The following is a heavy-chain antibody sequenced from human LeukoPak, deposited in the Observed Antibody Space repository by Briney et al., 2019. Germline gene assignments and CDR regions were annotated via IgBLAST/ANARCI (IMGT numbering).Heavy chain of an antibody. CDR2: ISGSGGST. J-gene: IGHJ5*02. V-gene: IGHV3-23*01. CDR1: GFTFSSYA. D-gene: IGHD3-10*01. CDR3: AKLPINSLGDYGSGSYRFDP. Sequence: PGGSLRLSCAASGFTFSSYAMSWVRQAPGKGLQWVSGISGSGGSTYYADSVKGRFTISRDNSKNTLYLQMNSPRAEDTAVYYCAKLPINSLGDYGSGSYRFDPWGQGTLVTVSS.